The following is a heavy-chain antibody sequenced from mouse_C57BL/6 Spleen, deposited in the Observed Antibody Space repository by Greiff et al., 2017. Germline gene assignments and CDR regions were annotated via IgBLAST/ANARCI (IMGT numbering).Heavy chain of an antibody. CDR3: ARFITTVDYYFDY. CDR1: GYTFTSYW. V-gene: IGHV1-7*01. Sequence: VQLQQSGAELAKPGASVKLSCKASGYTFTSYWMHWVKQRPGQGLEWIGYINPSSGYTKYNQKFKDKATLTADKSSSTAYMQLSSLTYEDSAVXYGARFITTVDYYFDYWGQGTTLTVSS. D-gene: IGHD1-1*01. CDR2: INPSSGYT. J-gene: IGHJ2*01.